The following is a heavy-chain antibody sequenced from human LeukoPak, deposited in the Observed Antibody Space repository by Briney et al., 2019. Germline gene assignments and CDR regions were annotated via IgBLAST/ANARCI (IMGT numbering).Heavy chain of an antibody. CDR2: IIPIFGTA. CDR3: ARVSDYYASSGYYMIFDY. CDR1: GGTFSSYA. J-gene: IGHJ4*02. V-gene: IGHV1-69*13. D-gene: IGHD3-22*01. Sequence: SVKVSCKASGGTFSSYAISWVRQAPGQGLEWMGGIIPIFGTANYAQKFQGRVTITADESTSTAYMELSSLRSEDTAVYYCARVSDYYASSGYYMIFDYWGQGTLVTVSS.